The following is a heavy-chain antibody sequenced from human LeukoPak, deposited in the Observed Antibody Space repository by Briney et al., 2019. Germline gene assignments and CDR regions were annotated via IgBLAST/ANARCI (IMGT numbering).Heavy chain of an antibody. CDR1: GFIFDSFW. J-gene: IGHJ5*02. Sequence: AGGSLRLSCAASGFIFDSFWMTWVRQAPGKGLEWVANINQDGRKKYYVDSVKGRFTISRDNARNSLYLQMNSLRAEDTAVYYCARQVDYGVHNWFDPWGQGTPVTVSS. D-gene: IGHD4-17*01. V-gene: IGHV3-7*04. CDR2: INQDGRKK. CDR3: ARQVDYGVHNWFDP.